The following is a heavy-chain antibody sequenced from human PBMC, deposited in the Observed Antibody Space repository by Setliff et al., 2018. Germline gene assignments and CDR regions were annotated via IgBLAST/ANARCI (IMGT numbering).Heavy chain of an antibody. J-gene: IGHJ4*02. CDR3: ARGKNFDDYVWGSYRYWSPNYYFDY. Sequence: GGSLRLSCAASGFTFSSYAMNWVRQAPGKGLEWVSFISSSSSYIYYADSVKGRFTISRDNAKNSLYLQMNSLRAEDTAVYYCARGKNFDDYVWGSYRYWSPNYYFDYWGQGTLVTVSS. V-gene: IGHV3-21*01. CDR1: GFTFSSYA. CDR2: ISSSSSYI. D-gene: IGHD3-16*02.